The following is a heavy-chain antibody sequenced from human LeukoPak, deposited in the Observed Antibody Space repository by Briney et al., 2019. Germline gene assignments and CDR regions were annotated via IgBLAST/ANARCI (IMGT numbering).Heavy chain of an antibody. CDR1: GYIFTNYW. J-gene: IGHJ4*02. D-gene: IGHD2-15*01. CDR3: ARARGSPYPGYFDS. Sequence: GESLKISCKASGYIFTNYWIGWVRQMPGKGPECMGINYPYDSDTRYSPSFQGQVTISADKSNSTAYLQWRSLEASDSAMYYCARARGSPYPGYFDSWGQGTLVTVSS. V-gene: IGHV5-51*01. CDR2: NYPYDSDT.